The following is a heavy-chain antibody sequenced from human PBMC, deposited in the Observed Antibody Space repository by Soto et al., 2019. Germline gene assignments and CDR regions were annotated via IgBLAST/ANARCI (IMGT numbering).Heavy chain of an antibody. J-gene: IGHJ4*02. D-gene: IGHD5-18*01. CDR1: GGSINSGGYC. CDR2: ISYGGST. CDR3: SRGILV. V-gene: IGHV4-31*01. Sequence: QVQLQESGPGLVKPSQTLSLTCTVSGGSINSGGYCWSWIRQHPGKGLDWIGCISYGGSTSYNPXLXSXXTISVDTSMNQCSLKLTSVTAAATAGYYCSRGILVWGQGALITVSS.